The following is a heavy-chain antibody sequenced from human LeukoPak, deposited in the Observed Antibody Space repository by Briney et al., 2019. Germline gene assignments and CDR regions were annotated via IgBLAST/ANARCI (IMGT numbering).Heavy chain of an antibody. CDR1: GFTFSSYA. J-gene: IGHJ5*02. Sequence: PGRSLRLSCAASGFTFSSYAMHWVRQAPGKGLEWVAVISYDGSNKYYADSVKGRFTISRDNSKNTLYLQMNSLGAGDTAVYYCARGYWFGPWGQGTLVTVSS. CDR3: ARGYWFGP. D-gene: IGHD2-15*01. CDR2: ISYDGSNK. V-gene: IGHV3-30-3*01.